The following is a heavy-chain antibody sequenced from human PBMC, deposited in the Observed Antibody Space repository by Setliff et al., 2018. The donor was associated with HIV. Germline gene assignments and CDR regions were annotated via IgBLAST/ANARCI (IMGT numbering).Heavy chain of an antibody. Sequence: ASVTVSCKVSGYTLTDLSMHWVRQAPGKGLEWMGGFDPEEGERIYAQKFQGRVTVTEDTSTDTAYMELRSLTSDDTAIYYCATLNNYGGWYGSGSKYWGQGTLVTVSS. V-gene: IGHV1-24*01. D-gene: IGHD3-10*01. CDR3: ATLNNYGGWYGSGSKY. CDR1: GYTLTDLS. CDR2: FDPEEGER. J-gene: IGHJ4*02.